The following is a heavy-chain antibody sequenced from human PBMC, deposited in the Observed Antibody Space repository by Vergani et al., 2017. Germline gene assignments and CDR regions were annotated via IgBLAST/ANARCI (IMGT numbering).Heavy chain of an antibody. D-gene: IGHD3-22*01. CDR2: IYYSGSN. V-gene: IGHV4-31*03. J-gene: IGHJ4*02. CDR3: ARCARTGYYYDSSGYGGIDY. Sequence: QVQLQESGPGLLKPSQTLSLTCTVSGGSISSGGYYWSWIRQLPGKGLEWIGYIYYSGSNYYNPSLKSRVTISVDTSKKQFSLKLSSVTAADTAVYYCARCARTGYYYDSSGYGGIDYGGQGTLVTVSS. CDR1: GGSISSGGYY.